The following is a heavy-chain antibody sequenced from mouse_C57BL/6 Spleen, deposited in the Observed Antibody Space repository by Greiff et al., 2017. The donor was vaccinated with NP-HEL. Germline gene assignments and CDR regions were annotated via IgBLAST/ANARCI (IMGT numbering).Heavy chain of an antibody. CDR3: ARREYDYDGYFDV. CDR1: GYTFTSYG. D-gene: IGHD2-4*01. Sequence: VQLQESGAELARPGASVKLSCKASGYTFTSYGISWVKQRTGQGLEWIGEIYPRSGNTYYNEKFKGKATLTADKSSSTAYMELRSLTSEDSAVYFCARREYDYDGYFDVWGTGTTVTVSS. CDR2: IYPRSGNT. V-gene: IGHV1-81*01. J-gene: IGHJ1*03.